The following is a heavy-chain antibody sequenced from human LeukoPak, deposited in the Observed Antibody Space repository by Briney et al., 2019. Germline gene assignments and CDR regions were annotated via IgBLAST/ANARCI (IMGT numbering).Heavy chain of an antibody. CDR2: ISSSTSTI. CDR1: GFTFTNYE. D-gene: IGHD3-10*01. J-gene: IGHJ4*02. Sequence: PGGSLRLSCAASGFTFTNYEMNWVRQAPGKGLEWVSYISSSTSTIYYADSVKGRFTISRDNAQNSLFLELNSLRAEDTGIYYCARDKWSRGSHYFDYWGQGTRVTVSS. V-gene: IGHV3-48*03. CDR3: ARDKWSRGSHYFDY.